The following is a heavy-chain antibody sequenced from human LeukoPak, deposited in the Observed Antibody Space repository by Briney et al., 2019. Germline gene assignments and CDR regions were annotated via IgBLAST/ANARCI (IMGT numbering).Heavy chain of an antibody. J-gene: IGHJ4*02. Sequence: GGSLRLSCAASGFTFSSYGMHWVRQAPGKGLEWVAVIWYDGSNKYYADSVKGRFTISRDNSKNTLYLQMNSLRAEDTAIYYCAKDPYYDFWSGYYYFDYWGQGTLVTVSS. D-gene: IGHD3-3*01. CDR3: AKDPYYDFWSGYYYFDY. V-gene: IGHV3-33*06. CDR2: IWYDGSNK. CDR1: GFTFSSYG.